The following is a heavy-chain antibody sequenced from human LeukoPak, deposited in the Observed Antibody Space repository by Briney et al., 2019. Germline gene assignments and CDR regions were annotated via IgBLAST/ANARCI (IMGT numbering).Heavy chain of an antibody. CDR1: GGSISSYC. CDR3: ASLGCSGGSCYWFDP. J-gene: IGHJ5*02. CDR2: IYYSGST. Sequence: TASETLSLTCTVSGGSISSYCWSWIRQPPGKGPEWIGYIYYSGSTNYNPSLKSRVTISVDTSKNQFSLKLSSVTAADTAVYYCASLGCSGGSCYWFDPWGQGTLVTVSS. V-gene: IGHV4-59*01. D-gene: IGHD2-15*01.